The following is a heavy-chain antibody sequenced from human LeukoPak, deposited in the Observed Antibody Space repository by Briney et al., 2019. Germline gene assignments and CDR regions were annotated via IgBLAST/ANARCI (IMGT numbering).Heavy chain of an antibody. D-gene: IGHD6-13*01. CDR1: GFTFSSYE. CDR2: IISIGSTI. J-gene: IGHJ4*02. CDR3: ASGAAAGRLDY. Sequence: GSLRLSCAASGFTFSSYEMNWVRQPPGRGREGFSSIISIGSTIYYADSVKGRFTISIDNAKNSLSLQMNCLNAEDAAVYYCASGAAAGRLDYWGQGTLVTVSS. V-gene: IGHV3-48*03.